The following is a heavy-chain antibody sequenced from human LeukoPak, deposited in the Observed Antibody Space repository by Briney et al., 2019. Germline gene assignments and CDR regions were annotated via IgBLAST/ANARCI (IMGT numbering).Heavy chain of an antibody. CDR1: GFTFSSYE. V-gene: IGHV3-48*03. D-gene: IGHD3-22*01. CDR3: DGSGYYSRFDY. CDR2: ISITGSIV. J-gene: IGHJ4*02. Sequence: GGSLRLSCAASGFTFSSYEMNWVRQAPGKGLEWVSYISITGSIVYYADSVKGRFTISRDNAKNSLYLQMNSLRAEDTAVYYCDGSGYYSRFDYWGQGTLVTVSS.